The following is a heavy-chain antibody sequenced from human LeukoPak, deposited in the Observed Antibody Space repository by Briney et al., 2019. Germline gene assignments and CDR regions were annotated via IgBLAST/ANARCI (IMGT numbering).Heavy chain of an antibody. D-gene: IGHD3-10*01. CDR2: INAGNGNT. CDR1: GYTFTSYA. J-gene: IGHJ4*02. V-gene: IGHV1-3*01. CDR3: ARGFGRAPFDY. Sequence: GASVSVSCKASGYTFTSYAMHWVRQAPGQRLEWMGWINAGNGNTKYSQKFQGRVTITRDTSASTAYMELSSLRSEDTAVYYCARGFGRAPFDYWGQGTLVTVSS.